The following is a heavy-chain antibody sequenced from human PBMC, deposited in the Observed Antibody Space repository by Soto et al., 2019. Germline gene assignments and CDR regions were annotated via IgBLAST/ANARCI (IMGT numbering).Heavy chain of an antibody. J-gene: IGHJ4*02. CDR2: IYQSGST. Sequence: PSETLSLTCAVSGGSINSGGYSWTWIRQPPGKGLEWIGYIYQSGSTSYNTSLKSRVTISVDRSKNQFSLNLRSVTAADTAVYFCAREACSDGSCYFHFWGQGTLVTVSS. D-gene: IGHD2-15*01. CDR3: AREACSDGSCYFHF. V-gene: IGHV4-30-2*01. CDR1: GGSINSGGYS.